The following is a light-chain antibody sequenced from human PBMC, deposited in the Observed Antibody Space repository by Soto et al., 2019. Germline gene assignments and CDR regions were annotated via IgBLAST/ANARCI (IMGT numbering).Light chain of an antibody. CDR2: DVT. J-gene: IGLJ2*01. V-gene: IGLV2-14*03. CDR1: SSDFGGYNY. CDR3: SSYTTTTTVVA. Sequence: QLVLTQPASVSGSPGQSITISCSGTSSDFGGYNYVSWYQQHPGKAPKLLIYDVTNRPSGVSNRFSGSKFGNTASLTISGLQAEDEGDYYCSSYTTTTTVVAFGGGTKVTVL.